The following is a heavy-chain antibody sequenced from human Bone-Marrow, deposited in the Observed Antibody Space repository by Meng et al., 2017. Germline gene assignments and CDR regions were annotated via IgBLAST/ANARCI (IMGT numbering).Heavy chain of an antibody. CDR2: IYYSGST. D-gene: IGHD3-3*01. CDR3: ARARSNDFWGGYSYYYYYYGMDV. V-gene: IGHV4-59*01. CDR1: GGSISSYY. Sequence: LRLSCTVAGGSISSYYWSWIRQPPGKGLEWIGYIYYSGSTNYNPFVKSRVTISVDTSKNQFSLKLSSVTAADTAVYYCARARSNDFWGGYSYYYYYYGMDVWCQGTTVTVSS. J-gene: IGHJ6*02.